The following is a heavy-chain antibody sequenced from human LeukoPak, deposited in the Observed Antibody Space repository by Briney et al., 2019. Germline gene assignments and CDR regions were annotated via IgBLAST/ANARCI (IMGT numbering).Heavy chain of an antibody. CDR1: GGSISSYY. V-gene: IGHV4-59*01. J-gene: IGHJ4*02. D-gene: IGHD3-3*01. Sequence: SSETLSLTCTVSGGSISSYYWSWIRQPPGKGLEWIGYIYYSGSTNYNPSLKSRVTISVDTSKNQFSLKLSSVTAADTAVYYCARGRVAYYFDYWGQGTLVTVSS. CDR2: IYYSGST. CDR3: ARGRVAYYFDY.